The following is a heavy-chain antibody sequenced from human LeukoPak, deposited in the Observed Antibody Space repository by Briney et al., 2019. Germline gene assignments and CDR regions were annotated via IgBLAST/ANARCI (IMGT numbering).Heavy chain of an antibody. D-gene: IGHD3-3*01. V-gene: IGHV4-34*01. Sequence: SETLSLICAVYGGSFSGYYWSWIRQPPGKGLEWIGEISHSGSTNYNPSLKSRVTISVDTSKNQFSLKLSSVTAADTAVYYCARGRGYDFWSGYYYFDYWGQGTLVTVSS. CDR1: GGSFSGYY. CDR2: ISHSGST. CDR3: ARGRGYDFWSGYYYFDY. J-gene: IGHJ4*02.